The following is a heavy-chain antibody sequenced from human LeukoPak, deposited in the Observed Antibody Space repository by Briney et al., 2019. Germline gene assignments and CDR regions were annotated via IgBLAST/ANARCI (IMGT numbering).Heavy chain of an antibody. V-gene: IGHV1-18*01. Sequence: ASVKVSCKASGYTFTSYGISWVRQAPGQGLEWMGWISAYNGNTNYAQKLQGRVTMTTDTSTSTAYMELRSLRSDDTAVYYCARDGPHIYCSGGSCYHYFDYWGQGTLVTVSS. J-gene: IGHJ4*02. CDR2: ISAYNGNT. CDR1: GYTFTSYG. CDR3: ARDGPHIYCSGGSCYHYFDY. D-gene: IGHD2-15*01.